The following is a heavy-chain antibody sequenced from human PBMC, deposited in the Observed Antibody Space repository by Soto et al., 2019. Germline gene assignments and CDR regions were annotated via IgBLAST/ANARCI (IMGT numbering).Heavy chain of an antibody. CDR2: IWYDGSNK. J-gene: IGHJ6*02. CDR3: ASEYCSGGSCYYYGMDV. V-gene: IGHV3-33*01. Sequence: QVQLVESGGGVVQPGRSRRLSCAASGFTFSNYGMHWVRQAPGKGLEWVAVIWYDGSNKYYADSVKGRFTISRDNSKNTLNLQMNSLRAEDTAVYYCASEYCSGGSCYYYGMDVWGQGTTVTVSS. D-gene: IGHD2-15*01. CDR1: GFTFSNYG.